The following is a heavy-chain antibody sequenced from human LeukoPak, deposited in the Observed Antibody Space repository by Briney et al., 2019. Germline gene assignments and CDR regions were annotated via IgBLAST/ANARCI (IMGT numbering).Heavy chain of an antibody. D-gene: IGHD6-19*01. Sequence: PSETLSLTCTVSGGSIRSTSYYWGWIRQPPGKGLEWLGSVHYSGSTYDNPSLKSRVTISVDTSKNQFCLKLISVTAADTAVYYCASRSTVAGRGRFDPWGQGTLVTVSS. CDR2: VHYSGST. CDR1: GGSIRSTSYY. J-gene: IGHJ5*02. V-gene: IGHV4-39*01. CDR3: ASRSTVAGRGRFDP.